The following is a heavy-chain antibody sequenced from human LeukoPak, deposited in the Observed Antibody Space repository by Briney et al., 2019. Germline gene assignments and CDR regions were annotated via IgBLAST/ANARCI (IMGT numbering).Heavy chain of an antibody. J-gene: IGHJ4*02. V-gene: IGHV1-2*02. Sequence: ASVKVSRKASGYTFTDYYMHWVRQAPAPGLGGMGWINANSGGTNYAQKFQGRVTMPRATSISTAYMELRRLRSDDTALYYCARDSAGAETADYWGQGTLVTVSS. CDR2: INANSGGT. CDR1: GYTFTDYY. CDR3: ARDSAGAETADY. D-gene: IGHD6-13*01.